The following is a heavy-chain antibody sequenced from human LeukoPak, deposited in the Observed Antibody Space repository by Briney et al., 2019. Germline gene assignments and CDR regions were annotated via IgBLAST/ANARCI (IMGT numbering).Heavy chain of an antibody. CDR1: GFTFSSYA. D-gene: IGHD1-1*01. Sequence: GGSLRLSCAASGFTFSSYAMSWVRQAPGKGLEWVSAISGSGGSTYYADSVKGRFTISRDNSKNTLYLQMNSLRAEDTAVYYCARLYSRGTTVLGDYWGQGTLVTVSS. CDR3: ARLYSRGTTVLGDY. J-gene: IGHJ4*02. CDR2: ISGSGGST. V-gene: IGHV3-23*01.